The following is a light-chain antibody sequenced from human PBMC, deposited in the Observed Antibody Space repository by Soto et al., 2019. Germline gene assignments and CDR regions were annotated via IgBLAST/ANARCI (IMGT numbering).Light chain of an antibody. CDR3: QQYGSSYT. CDR1: QSVSSNY. V-gene: IGKV3-20*01. J-gene: IGKJ3*01. CDR2: DAS. Sequence: EIVLTQSPGTLSLSPGERATLSCRASQSVSSNYLAWYQQKPGQAPRLLIYDASSRATGIPDRFSGSGSGTDFTLTISRLGPEDFAVYYCQQYGSSYTFGPGTKVDIK.